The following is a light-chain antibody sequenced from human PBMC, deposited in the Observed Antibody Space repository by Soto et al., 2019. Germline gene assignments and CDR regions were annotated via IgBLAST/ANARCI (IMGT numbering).Light chain of an antibody. CDR1: ESLSTY. CDR2: GAS. V-gene: IGKV3-15*01. CDR3: QSSNDWPFT. J-gene: IGKJ2*01. Sequence: IVMTQSPATLSVSPGERVTLSCRASESLSTYLAWYQQNPGQAPRLLIYGASTKATVIPARFSGSGSATDFTLTISILQYEDFAVYCCQSSNDWPFTFGQGTKREI.